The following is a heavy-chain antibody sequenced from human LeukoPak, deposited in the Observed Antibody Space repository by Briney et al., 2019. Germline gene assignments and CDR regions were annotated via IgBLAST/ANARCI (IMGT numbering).Heavy chain of an antibody. CDR3: ASYDILTGHHYPFDY. D-gene: IGHD3-9*01. Sequence: PGRSLRLSCAASGFCFSSYGMHWVRQPPGKGLEWVAVVSYDGSNTYYADSVKGRFTVSRDNSKNTVYLQMNSLRAEDTAVYYCASYDILTGHHYPFDYWGQGTLVTVSS. V-gene: IGHV3-30*03. CDR1: GFCFSSYG. CDR2: VSYDGSNT. J-gene: IGHJ4*02.